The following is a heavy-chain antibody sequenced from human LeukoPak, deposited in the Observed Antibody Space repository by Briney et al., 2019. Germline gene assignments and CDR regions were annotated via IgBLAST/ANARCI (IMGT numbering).Heavy chain of an antibody. Sequence: GGALRISCAASVFTFSIYSMTCVRQAPGKGLEWVSSISGSSSYIYYADTLDARFTISRDNAKNSLYLQMNSLRAEHTAVYYCATERGTMVSSHGKGRLFNYWGQGTLVTVSS. D-gene: IGHD2-8*01. V-gene: IGHV3-21*01. CDR1: VFTFSIYS. J-gene: IGHJ4*02. CDR2: ISGSSSYI. CDR3: ATERGTMVSSHGKGRLFNY.